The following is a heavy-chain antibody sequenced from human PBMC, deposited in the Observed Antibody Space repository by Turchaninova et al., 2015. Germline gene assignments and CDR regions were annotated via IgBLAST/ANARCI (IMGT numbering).Heavy chain of an antibody. V-gene: IGHV4-39*01. CDR2: FYYSGST. J-gene: IGHJ6*02. Sequence: QVQLQESGPGLVKPSETLSLTCTVSGGSISSTSYYWGWIRQPPGTGRVGVGSFYYSGSTYYNPSLKSRVTIAADTSKNHLYRGLSSVTAADTAVYYCARISGDYYYGMDVWGQGTTVTVSS. CDR3: ARISGDYYYGMDV. D-gene: IGHD4-17*01. CDR1: GGSISSTSYY.